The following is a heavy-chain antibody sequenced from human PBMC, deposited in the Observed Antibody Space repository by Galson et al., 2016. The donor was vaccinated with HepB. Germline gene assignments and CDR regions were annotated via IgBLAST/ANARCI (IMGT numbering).Heavy chain of an antibody. J-gene: IGHJ4*02. Sequence: SLRLSCAASGFTFDVYAVHWVRQAPGKGLEWVSGISWNSDTKGYADSVKGRFTISRDNSKNTLYLQMSSLRAEDTAVYYCVREGADYVGFDYWGQGALVTVSS. CDR1: GFTFDVYA. CDR2: ISWNSDTK. CDR3: VREGADYVGFDY. V-gene: IGHV3-9*01. D-gene: IGHD4-17*01.